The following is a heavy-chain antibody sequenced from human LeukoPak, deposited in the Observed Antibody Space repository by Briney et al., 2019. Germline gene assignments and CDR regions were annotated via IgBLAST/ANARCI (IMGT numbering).Heavy chain of an antibody. V-gene: IGHV3-30*18. D-gene: IGHD6-13*01. CDR1: GFTFSSYG. Sequence: PGGSLRLSCAASGFTFSSYGMHWVRQAPGKGREWVAVISYDGSNKYYADSVKGRFTISRDNSKNTLYLQMNSLRAEDTAVYYCAKDIAAAGTFPGYWGQGTLVTVSS. CDR3: AKDIAAAGTFPGY. J-gene: IGHJ4*02. CDR2: ISYDGSNK.